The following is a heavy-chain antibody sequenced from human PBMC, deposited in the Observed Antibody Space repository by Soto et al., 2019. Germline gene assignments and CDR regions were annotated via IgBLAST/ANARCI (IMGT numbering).Heavy chain of an antibody. J-gene: IGHJ4*02. CDR2: IYNTGST. D-gene: IGHD5-18*01. CDR3: ARDHPHSYGVYYFDY. CDR1: GVSISTSSYY. V-gene: IGHV4-39*07. Sequence: SETLSLTCTVSGVSISTSSYYWGWVRLAPGKGLEWIGSIYNTGSTYYNPSLNTRVTISVDTSKNQVSLKVNSVTAADTAVYYCARDHPHSYGVYYFDYWGQGTPVTVSS.